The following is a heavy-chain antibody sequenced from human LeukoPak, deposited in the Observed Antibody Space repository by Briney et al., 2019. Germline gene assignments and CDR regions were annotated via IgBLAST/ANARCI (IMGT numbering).Heavy chain of an antibody. CDR2: ISGSGGST. J-gene: IGHJ4*02. Sequence: PGGSLRLSCAASGFTFSSYAMSWVRQAPGKGLEWVSAISGSGGSTYYADSVKGRFTISRDNSKNTLYLQMNSLRAEDTALYYCAKGLRFLEWSYFDYWGQGTLVTVSS. V-gene: IGHV3-23*01. CDR3: AKGLRFLEWSYFDY. CDR1: GFTFSSYA. D-gene: IGHD3-3*01.